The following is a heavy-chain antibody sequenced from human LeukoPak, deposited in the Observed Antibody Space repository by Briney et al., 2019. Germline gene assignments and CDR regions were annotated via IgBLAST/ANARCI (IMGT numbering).Heavy chain of an antibody. D-gene: IGHD5-24*01. CDR3: ARGGGRDGYYFDY. CDR2: IYYSGST. Sequence: SETLSLTCTVSGGSISSYYWSWIRQPPGKGLEWIGYIYYSGSTNYNPSLKSRVTMSVDTSKNQFSLKLSSVTAADTAVYYCARGGGRDGYYFDYWGQGTLVTVSS. CDR1: GGSISSYY. J-gene: IGHJ4*02. V-gene: IGHV4-59*12.